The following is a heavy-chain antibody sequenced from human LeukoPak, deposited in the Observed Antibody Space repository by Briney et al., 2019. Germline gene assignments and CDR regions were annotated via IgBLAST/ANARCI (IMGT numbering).Heavy chain of an antibody. CDR2: IYHSGST. V-gene: IGHV4-30-2*01. J-gene: IGHJ2*01. CDR3: ARETTVTHWYFDL. Sequence: SETLSLTCAVSGGSISSGGYSWSWIRQPPGKGLEWIGYIYHSGSTYYNPSLKSRVTISVDRSKNQFSLKPSSVTAADTAVYYCARETTVTHWYFDLWGRGTLVTVSS. D-gene: IGHD4-17*01. CDR1: GGSISSGGYS.